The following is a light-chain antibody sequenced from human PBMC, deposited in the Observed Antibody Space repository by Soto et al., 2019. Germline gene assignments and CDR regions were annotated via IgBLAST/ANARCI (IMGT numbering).Light chain of an antibody. CDR2: KDS. Sequence: SYELTQPPSVSVSPGQTARITCSGDALPKQYAYWYQQKPGQAPVVVIYKDSERPSGIPERFSGSSSGTTVTSTISGVQAEDEADYYCQSADSSGSYVFGTGTKVTVL. J-gene: IGLJ1*01. V-gene: IGLV3-25*02. CDR3: QSADSSGSYV. CDR1: ALPKQY.